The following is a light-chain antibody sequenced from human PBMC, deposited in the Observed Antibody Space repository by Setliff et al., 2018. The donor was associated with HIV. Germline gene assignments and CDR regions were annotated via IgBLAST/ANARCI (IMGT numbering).Light chain of an antibody. V-gene: IGKV1-8*01. Sequence: AIRMTQSPSSFSASTGDRVTITCRASQGISNSLAWYQQKPGQAPKLLIYSASILQSGVPSRFSGSGSGTDFTLTISCLQSEDFATYFCQQYFSSPRTFGQGTKVDIK. J-gene: IGKJ1*01. CDR1: QGISNS. CDR2: SAS. CDR3: QQYFSSPRT.